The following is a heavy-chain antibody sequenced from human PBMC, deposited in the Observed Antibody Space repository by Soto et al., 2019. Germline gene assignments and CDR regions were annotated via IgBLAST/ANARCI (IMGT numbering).Heavy chain of an antibody. CDR3: AKPRYNWNFDAFDI. V-gene: IGHV3-23*01. CDR1: GFTFSSYA. Sequence: EVQLLESGGGLVQPVGSLRLSCAASGFTFSSYAMSWVRQAPGKGLEWVSAISNIGGSTYYADSVKGRFTISRDNSKNSLYLQMNSLRAEDTAVYYCAKPRYNWNFDAFDIWGQGTMVTVSS. J-gene: IGHJ3*02. D-gene: IGHD1-1*01. CDR2: ISNIGGST.